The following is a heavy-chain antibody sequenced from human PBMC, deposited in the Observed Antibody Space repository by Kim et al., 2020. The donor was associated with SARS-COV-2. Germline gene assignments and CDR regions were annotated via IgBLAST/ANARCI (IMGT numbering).Heavy chain of an antibody. CDR2: INLASGNT. V-gene: IGHV1-3*01. J-gene: IGHJ6*02. D-gene: IGHD2-2*01. CDR1: GYTFTSYA. Sequence: ASVKVSCKASGYTFTSYAMHWVRQAPGQRLEWMGWINLASGNTQYSREFQGRVAFTRDTSASTAYMDLSSLTSEDTAVYYCTRSETYRVITLAPAARGYAMDVWGQGTTVTVSS. CDR3: TRSETYRVITLAPAARGYAMDV.